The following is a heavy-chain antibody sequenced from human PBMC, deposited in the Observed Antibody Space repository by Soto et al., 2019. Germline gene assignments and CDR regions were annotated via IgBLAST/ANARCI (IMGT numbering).Heavy chain of an antibody. Sequence: EVQLVESGGGLVQPGGSLRLSCAASGFTVSSNYMSWVRQAPGKGLEWVSVIYSGGSTYYADSVKGRFTISRDNSKNTLYLQMNSLRAEDTAVYYCARDRSSGSVRGGMDVWGQGTTVTVSS. D-gene: IGHD3-22*01. CDR1: GFTVSSNY. V-gene: IGHV3-66*01. CDR2: IYSGGST. J-gene: IGHJ6*02. CDR3: ARDRSSGSVRGGMDV.